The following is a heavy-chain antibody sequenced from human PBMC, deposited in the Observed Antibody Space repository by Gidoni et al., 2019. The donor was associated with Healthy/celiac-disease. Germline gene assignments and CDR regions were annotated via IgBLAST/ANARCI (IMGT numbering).Heavy chain of an antibody. J-gene: IGHJ3*02. Sequence: EVQLVESGGGLVQPGGSLRLSCAASGFTSSSYSMNWVRQAPGKGLEWVSYISSSSSTIYYADSVKGRFTISRDNAKNSLYLQMNSLRAEDTAVYYCARDGITIFGVADAFDIWGQGTMVTVSS. CDR1: GFTSSSYS. D-gene: IGHD3-3*01. CDR2: ISSSSSTI. V-gene: IGHV3-48*01. CDR3: ARDGITIFGVADAFDI.